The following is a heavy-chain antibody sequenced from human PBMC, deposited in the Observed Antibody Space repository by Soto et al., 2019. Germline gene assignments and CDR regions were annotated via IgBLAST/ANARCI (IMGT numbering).Heavy chain of an antibody. Sequence: WGSLRLSFAASGVTFSDCAMHWVRQASGKGLEWVGRIRSKANSYATAYAASVKCRFTISRDDSQNMAYLQMNSLKTEDTAVYYCTRTYYDSTGYYPFHXWGQVTMVTVSX. CDR3: TRTYYDSTGYYPFHX. V-gene: IGHV3-73*01. CDR1: GVTFSDCA. CDR2: IRSKANSYAT. D-gene: IGHD3-22*01. J-gene: IGHJ4*02.